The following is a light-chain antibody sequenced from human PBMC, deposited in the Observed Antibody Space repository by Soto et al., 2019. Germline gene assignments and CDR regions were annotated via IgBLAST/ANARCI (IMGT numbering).Light chain of an antibody. Sequence: QPVLTQPPSASGTPGQRVTISCSGSSSNIGSNTVNWYQQLPGTAPKLLMYSNSQRPSGVPDRFSGSKSGTSASLAISGLQSEDEADYYCAAWDDSLNGPVFGGGTKLTVL. J-gene: IGLJ2*01. CDR2: SNS. CDR1: SSNIGSNT. CDR3: AAWDDSLNGPV. V-gene: IGLV1-44*01.